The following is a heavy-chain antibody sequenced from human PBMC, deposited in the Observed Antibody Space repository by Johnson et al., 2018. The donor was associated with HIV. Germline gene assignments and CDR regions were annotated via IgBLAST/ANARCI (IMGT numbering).Heavy chain of an antibody. CDR3: AKRLGYDSSGYHQRDAFDI. CDR2: ISGSGGST. Sequence: EVQVVESGGGLVQPGGSLRLYCAASGFTFSSYAMSWVRQAPGKGLEWVSAISGSGGSTYYADSVKGRFTISRDNSKNTLYLEMNSLRAEDTAVYYCAKRLGYDSSGYHQRDAFDIWGQGTMVTVSS. D-gene: IGHD3-22*01. CDR1: GFTFSSYA. V-gene: IGHV3-23*04. J-gene: IGHJ3*02.